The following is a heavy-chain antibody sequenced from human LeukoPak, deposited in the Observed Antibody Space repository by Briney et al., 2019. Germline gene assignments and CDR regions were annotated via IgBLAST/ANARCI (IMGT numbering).Heavy chain of an antibody. J-gene: IGHJ3*02. CDR2: IYYSGST. CDR3: ARGDILTGYYGAFDI. D-gene: IGHD3-9*01. CDR1: GGSISSYY. Sequence: PSETLSLTCTVSGGSISSYYWSWIRQPPGKGLEWIGYIYYSGSTNYNPSLKSRVTISVDTSKNQFSLKLSSVTAADTAVYYCARGDILTGYYGAFDIWGQGTMVTVSS. V-gene: IGHV4-59*01.